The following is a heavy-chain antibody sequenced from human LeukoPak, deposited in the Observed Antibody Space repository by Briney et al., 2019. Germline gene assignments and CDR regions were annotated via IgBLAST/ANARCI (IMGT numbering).Heavy chain of an antibody. CDR3: ARVPRSAGTTAGLDY. Sequence: GGSLRLSCAASGFNFANHAMSWVRQTAGKGLEWVSAISGGGDITYYADSVKGRFTISRDNSKDTLFLQMNSLRAEDTAVYHCARVPRSAGTTAGLDYWGQGTLVTVSS. D-gene: IGHD1-1*01. CDR2: ISGGGDIT. J-gene: IGHJ4*02. CDR1: GFNFANHA. V-gene: IGHV3-23*01.